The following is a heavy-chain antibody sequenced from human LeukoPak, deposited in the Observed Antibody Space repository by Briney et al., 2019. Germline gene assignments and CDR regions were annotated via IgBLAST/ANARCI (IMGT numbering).Heavy chain of an antibody. CDR2: ISGSGGST. CDR3: AKVWGDIVVVPAAIKGPYYYYYMDV. V-gene: IGHV3-23*01. CDR1: GFTFSSYA. J-gene: IGHJ6*03. D-gene: IGHD2-2*02. Sequence: PAGSLRLSCAASGFTFSSYAMSWVRQAPGKGLEWVSAISGSGGSTYYADSVKGRFTISRDNSKNTLYLQMNSLRAEDTAIYYCAKVWGDIVVVPAAIKGPYYYYYMDVWGKGTTVTVSS.